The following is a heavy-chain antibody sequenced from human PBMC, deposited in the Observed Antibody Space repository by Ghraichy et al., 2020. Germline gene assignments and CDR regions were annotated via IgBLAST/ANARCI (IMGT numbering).Heavy chain of an antibody. CDR3: ARDYDFWSGSNDAFDI. D-gene: IGHD3-3*01. CDR1: GFTFSSYS. Sequence: GGSLRLSCAASGFTFSSYSMNWVLQAPGKGLEWVSYISSSSSTIYYADSVKGRFTISRDNAKNSLYLQMNSLRDEDTAVYYCARDYDFWSGSNDAFDIWGQGTMVTVSS. V-gene: IGHV3-48*02. J-gene: IGHJ3*02. CDR2: ISSSSSTI.